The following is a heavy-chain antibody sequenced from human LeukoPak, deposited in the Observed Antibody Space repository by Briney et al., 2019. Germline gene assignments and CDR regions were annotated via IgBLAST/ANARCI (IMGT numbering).Heavy chain of an antibody. V-gene: IGHV3-33*08. Sequence: GGSLRLSCAASGFTFSSYGMHWVRQAPGKGLEWVAVIWYDGSNKYYADSVKGRFTIYRDHSKNTLYLQMKSLRAEDTAVYYCARELEIAVAGTLGYWGQGTLVTVSS. CDR3: ARELEIAVAGTLGY. CDR1: GFTFSSYG. J-gene: IGHJ4*02. CDR2: IWYDGSNK. D-gene: IGHD6-19*01.